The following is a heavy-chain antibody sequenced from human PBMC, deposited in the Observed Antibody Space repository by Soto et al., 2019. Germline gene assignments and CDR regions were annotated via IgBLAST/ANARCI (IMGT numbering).Heavy chain of an antibody. CDR1: GFTLSERY. J-gene: IGHJ4*02. CDR3: VSTSRGDPRDFDY. V-gene: IGHV3-72*01. D-gene: IGHD3-16*01. CDR2: SRNRANSHTT. Sequence: PGGSLRLSCAVSGFTLSERYMDWVRQAPGKGLEWVARSRNRANSHTTEYAASVKGRFTISRDDSKNSLYLQMNSLKNEDTALYYCVSTSRGDPRDFDYWGQGTLVTVSS.